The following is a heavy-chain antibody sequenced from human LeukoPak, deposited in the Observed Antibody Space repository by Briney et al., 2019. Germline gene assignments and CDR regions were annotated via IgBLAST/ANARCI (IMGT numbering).Heavy chain of an antibody. Sequence: SETLSLTCTVSGGSISSYYWSWIRQPAGKGLEWIGRIYSTGSTNYNPSLKSRVTMSVDTSKNQFSLRLRSVTAADTAVYYCARQIASAGTAGFDYWGQGTLVTVSS. CDR2: IYSTGST. D-gene: IGHD6-13*01. CDR1: GGSISSYY. J-gene: IGHJ4*02. V-gene: IGHV4-4*07. CDR3: ARQIASAGTAGFDY.